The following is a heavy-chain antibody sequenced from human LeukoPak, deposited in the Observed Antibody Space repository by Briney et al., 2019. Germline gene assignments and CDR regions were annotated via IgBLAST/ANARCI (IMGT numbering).Heavy chain of an antibody. CDR3: ARDEARYSSGYYPNWFDP. Sequence: GASVKVSCKASGYTFTSYGISWVRQAPGQGLEWMGWISGYNGYTHYAHNLQGRVTMTTDTSTSKAYMELRSLRSDDTAVYYCARDEARYSSGYYPNWFDPWGQGTLVTVSS. D-gene: IGHD3-22*01. CDR1: GYTFTSYG. V-gene: IGHV1-18*01. J-gene: IGHJ5*02. CDR2: ISGYNGYT.